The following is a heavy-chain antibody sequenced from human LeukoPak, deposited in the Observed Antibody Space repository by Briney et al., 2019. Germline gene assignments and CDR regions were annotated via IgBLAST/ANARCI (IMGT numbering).Heavy chain of an antibody. Sequence: ASVKVSCKASGYIFTNYVLHWVRQAPGQGLEWMGWINTNAGNPTYAQGFTGRFVFSLDTSVSTAYLQISSLKADDTAMYYCARGDYDTHGYQTRWGQGTLVTVSS. CDR2: INTNAGNP. J-gene: IGHJ4*02. CDR3: ARGDYDTHGYQTR. D-gene: IGHD3-22*01. CDR1: GYIFTNYV. V-gene: IGHV7-4-1*02.